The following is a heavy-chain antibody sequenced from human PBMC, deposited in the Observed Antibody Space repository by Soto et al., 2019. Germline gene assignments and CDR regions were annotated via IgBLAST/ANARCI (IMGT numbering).Heavy chain of an antibody. J-gene: IGHJ6*02. CDR1: GFTFSSYS. V-gene: IGHV3-48*02. Sequence: LRLSCAASGFTFSSYSIDWVRQAPGKGLEWFSYITSDSSTISYADSVKGRFTVSRDNAKNSLYLQMNSLRDEDTAVYYCARVGRGVYGMDVWGQGTSVTVSS. CDR2: ITSDSSTI. D-gene: IGHD2-8*01. CDR3: ARVGRGVYGMDV.